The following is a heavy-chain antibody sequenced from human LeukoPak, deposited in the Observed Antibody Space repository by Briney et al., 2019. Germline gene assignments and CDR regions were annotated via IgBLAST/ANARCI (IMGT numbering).Heavy chain of an antibody. CDR2: ICGSGGST. J-gene: IGHJ4*02. V-gene: IGHV3-23*01. Sequence: GGSLRLSCAASGFTFSSYAMSWVRQAPGKGLEWVSAICGSGGSTYYADSVKGRFTISRDNSKNTLYLQMNSLRAEDTAVYYCAKDQVLRFLEWLLEGVFDYWGQGTLVTVSS. CDR3: AKDQVLRFLEWLLEGVFDY. D-gene: IGHD3-3*01. CDR1: GFTFSSYA.